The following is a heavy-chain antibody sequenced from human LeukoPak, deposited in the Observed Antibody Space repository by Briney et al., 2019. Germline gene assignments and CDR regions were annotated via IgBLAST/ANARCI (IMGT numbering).Heavy chain of an antibody. V-gene: IGHV1-2*02. CDR2: INPNSGGT. Sequence: GASVKVSCKASGYTFTGYYMHWVRQAPGQGLEWMGWINPNSGGTNYAQKFQGRVTMTRDTSISTAYMELSRLRSDDTAVYYCARDPYIVVVPAARGGWFGPWGQGTLVTVSS. CDR1: GYTFTGYY. J-gene: IGHJ5*02. CDR3: ARDPYIVVVPAARGGWFGP. D-gene: IGHD2-2*01.